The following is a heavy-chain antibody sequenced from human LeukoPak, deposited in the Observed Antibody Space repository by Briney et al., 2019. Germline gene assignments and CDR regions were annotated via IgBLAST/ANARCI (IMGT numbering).Heavy chain of an antibody. CDR3: AKSTVRDDAFDI. Sequence: ASVKVSCKASGYTFTSYDINWVRQATGQGLEWMGWMNPNSGNTGYAQKFQGRVTMTRNTSISTAYMELSSLRSEDTAVYYCAKSTVRDDAFDIWGQGTMVTVSS. D-gene: IGHD4-17*01. CDR2: MNPNSGNT. J-gene: IGHJ3*02. CDR1: GYTFTSYD. V-gene: IGHV1-8*01.